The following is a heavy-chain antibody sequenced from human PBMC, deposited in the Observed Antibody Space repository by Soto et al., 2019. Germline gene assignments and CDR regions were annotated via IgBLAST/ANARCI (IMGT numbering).Heavy chain of an antibody. CDR1: GGSISSGGYS. D-gene: IGHD7-27*01. CDR2: TYHGGST. CDR3: ARVPGP. Sequence: TLSLTCAVSGGSISSGGYSWSWIRQPPGKGLEWIGYTYHGGSTYYNPSLKSRVTISVDRSKNQFSLKLSSVTAADTAVYYCARVPGPWGQGTLVTVSS. J-gene: IGHJ5*02. V-gene: IGHV4-30-2*01.